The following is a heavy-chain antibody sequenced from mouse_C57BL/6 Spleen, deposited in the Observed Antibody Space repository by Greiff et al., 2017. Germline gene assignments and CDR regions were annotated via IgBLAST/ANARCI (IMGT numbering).Heavy chain of an antibody. V-gene: IGHV2-6-1*01. CDR2: IWSDGST. Sequence: QVHVKQSGPGLVAPSQSLSITCTASGFSLTSYGVHWVRQPPGKGLEWLVVIWSDGSTTYNSALKSRLSISKDNSKSQVFLKMNSLQTDATAMYCCTRHGYSYAMDYWGQGTSVTVSS. CDR3: TRHGYSYAMDY. CDR1: GFSLTSYG. D-gene: IGHD2-3*01. J-gene: IGHJ4*01.